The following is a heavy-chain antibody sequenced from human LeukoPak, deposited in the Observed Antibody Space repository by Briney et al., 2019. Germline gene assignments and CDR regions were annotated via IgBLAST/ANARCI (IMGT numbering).Heavy chain of an antibody. Sequence: PSETLSLTCTVSGGSISSYYWSWIRQPPGKGLEWIGYIYYSGSTNYNPSLKSRVTISVDTSKNQFSLKLSSVTAADTAVYYCARALSHRGGGQQLVRWFDPWGQGTLVTVSS. CDR3: ARALSHRGGGQQLVRWFDP. J-gene: IGHJ5*02. D-gene: IGHD6-13*01. CDR2: IYYSGST. V-gene: IGHV4-59*01. CDR1: GGSISSYY.